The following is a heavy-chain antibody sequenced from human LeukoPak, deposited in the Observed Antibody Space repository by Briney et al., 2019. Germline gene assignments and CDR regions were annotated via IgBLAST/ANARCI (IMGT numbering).Heavy chain of an antibody. D-gene: IGHD7-27*01. Sequence: SQTLSLACTVSGGSISSYHWSWIRQPPGKGLEWIGYIYYSGTTNYNPSLKSRVTMSVVTSRNQFSLNLSSVTAADAAVYYCARGWGFNDYWGQGNLVTVSS. CDR2: IYYSGTT. J-gene: IGHJ4*02. CDR3: ARGWGFNDY. V-gene: IGHV4-59*01. CDR1: GGSISSYH.